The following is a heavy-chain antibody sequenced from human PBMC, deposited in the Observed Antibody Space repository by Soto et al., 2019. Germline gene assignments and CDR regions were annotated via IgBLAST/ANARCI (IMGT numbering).Heavy chain of an antibody. CDR1: GFTSSTYW. V-gene: IGHV3-7*03. J-gene: IGHJ4*02. CDR3: ARVRCTTSDCFHDY. D-gene: IGHD2-21*02. Sequence: GGSLRLSCAASGFTSSTYWMSWVRQAPGKGLEWVANIKPDGSGEYYMDSVKGRFTISRDNAKNSLYLQMNSLRVEDTAMYYCARVRCTTSDCFHDYWGQGTLVTVSS. CDR2: IKPDGSGE.